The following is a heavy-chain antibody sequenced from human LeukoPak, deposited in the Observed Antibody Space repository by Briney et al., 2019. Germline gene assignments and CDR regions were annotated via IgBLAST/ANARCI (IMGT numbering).Heavy chain of an antibody. V-gene: IGHV4-59*01. CDR1: GGSISSYY. D-gene: IGHD3-9*01. Sequence: SETLSLTCTVSGGSISSYYWSWIRQPPGKGVEWIGYIYYSGSTNYNPSLKSRVTISVDTSKNQFSLKLSSVTAADTAVYYCAREEYFVWSFDYWGQGTLVTVSS. J-gene: IGHJ4*02. CDR2: IYYSGST. CDR3: AREEYFVWSFDY.